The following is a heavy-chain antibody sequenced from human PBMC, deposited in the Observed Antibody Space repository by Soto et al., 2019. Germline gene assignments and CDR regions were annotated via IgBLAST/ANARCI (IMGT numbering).Heavy chain of an antibody. CDR3: ARDPVTSPCFDY. V-gene: IGHV3-30-3*01. CDR1: GFTFSSYA. CDR2: ISYDGSNK. Sequence: QVQLVESGGGVVQPGRSLRLSCAASGFTFSSYAMHWVRQAPGKGLEWVAVISYDGSNKYYADSVKGRFTISRDNSKNTLYLQMNSLRAEDTAVYYCARDPVTSPCFDYWGQGTLVTVSS. J-gene: IGHJ4*02. D-gene: IGHD4-17*01.